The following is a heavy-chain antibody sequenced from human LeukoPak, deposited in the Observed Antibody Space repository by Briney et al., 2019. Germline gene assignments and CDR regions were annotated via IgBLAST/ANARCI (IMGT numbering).Heavy chain of an antibody. CDR2: ISSTSSYI. Sequence: GGSLRLSCTASEFTFSSYTMNWVREAPGKGLEWVSSISSTSSYIYYAASVKGGFTISRDNAKNSLYLQMNSLRAEDTAVYYCARDLRGLPFDYWGQGTLVTVSS. D-gene: IGHD3/OR15-3a*01. V-gene: IGHV3-21*01. CDR1: EFTFSSYT. CDR3: ARDLRGLPFDY. J-gene: IGHJ4*02.